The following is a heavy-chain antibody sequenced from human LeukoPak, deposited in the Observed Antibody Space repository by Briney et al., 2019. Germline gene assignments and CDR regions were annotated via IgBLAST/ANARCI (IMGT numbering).Heavy chain of an antibody. CDR1: GYTFTGYY. CDR2: INPNSGGT. D-gene: IGHD6-19*01. Sequence: ASVKVSFKASGYTFTGYYMHWVRQAPGQGLEWMGRINPNSGGTNYAQKFQGRVTMTRDTSISTAYMELSRLRSDDTAVYYCARARAVAGTNNWFDPWGQGTLVTVSS. V-gene: IGHV1-2*06. CDR3: ARARAVAGTNNWFDP. J-gene: IGHJ5*02.